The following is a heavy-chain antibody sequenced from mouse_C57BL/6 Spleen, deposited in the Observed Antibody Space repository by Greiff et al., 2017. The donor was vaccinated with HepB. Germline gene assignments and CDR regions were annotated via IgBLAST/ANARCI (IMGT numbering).Heavy chain of an antibody. J-gene: IGHJ3*01. V-gene: IGHV1-69*01. CDR3: ARCYSAWFAY. CDR1: GYTFTSYW. Sequence: VQLQQPGAELVMPGASVKLSCKASGYTFTSYWMHWVKQRPGQGLEWIGEIDPSDSYTNYNQKFKGKATVTVDKSSSTAYMQLSSLTSEDSAVYDCARCYSAWFAYWGQGTLVTVSA. D-gene: IGHD1-1*01. CDR2: IDPSDSYT.